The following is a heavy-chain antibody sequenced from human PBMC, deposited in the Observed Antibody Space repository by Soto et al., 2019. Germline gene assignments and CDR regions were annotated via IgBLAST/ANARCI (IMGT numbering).Heavy chain of an antibody. J-gene: IGHJ4*02. CDR2: IYYSGST. Sequence: SETLSLTCTVSGGSIGSGGYYWSWIRQHPGKGLEWIGYIYYSGSTYYNPSLKSRVTISVDTSKNQFSLKLSSVTAADTAVYYCARGYDILTFDYWGQGTLVTVS. CDR3: ARGYDILTFDY. V-gene: IGHV4-31*03. D-gene: IGHD3-9*01. CDR1: GGSIGSGGYY.